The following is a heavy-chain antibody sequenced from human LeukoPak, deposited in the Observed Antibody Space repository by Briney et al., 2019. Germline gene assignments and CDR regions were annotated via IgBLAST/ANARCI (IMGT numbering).Heavy chain of an antibody. D-gene: IGHD5-18*01. CDR1: GYTFTTYA. Sequence: ASVTVSCTTSGYTFTTYAISWVRQAPGQGLEWMGWINTNTGNPTYAQGFFTGRYVFSLDTSVNTAYLQITGLKADDTAVYYCGRDPKLGIRGYTYGYIDFWGQGTLVTVAS. CDR3: GRDPKLGIRGYTYGYIDF. J-gene: IGHJ4*02. CDR2: INTNTGNP. V-gene: IGHV7-4-1*02.